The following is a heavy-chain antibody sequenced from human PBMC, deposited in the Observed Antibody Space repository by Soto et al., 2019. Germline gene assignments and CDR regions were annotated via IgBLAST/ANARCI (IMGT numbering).Heavy chain of an antibody. CDR3: ARVTDSNFLY. D-gene: IGHD4-4*01. CDR2: IILIFGTT. J-gene: IGHJ4*02. V-gene: IGHV1-69*13. CDR1: GGTFSSYA. Sequence: SVKVSCKASGGTFSSYAISWVRQAPGQGLQWMGGIILIFGTTNYAQKFQGRVTITADESTSTVYMELSSLRSEDTAVYYCARVTDSNFLYWGQGALVTVSS.